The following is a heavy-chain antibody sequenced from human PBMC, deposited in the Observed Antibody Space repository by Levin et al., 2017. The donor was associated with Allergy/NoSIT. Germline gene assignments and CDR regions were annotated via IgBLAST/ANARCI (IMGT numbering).Heavy chain of an antibody. D-gene: IGHD2-2*01. CDR2: IHYTGYT. CDR3: ARSAHVTVIPAAIFAFDP. J-gene: IGHJ5*02. Sequence: PSETLSLTCTVSGGSISSYYWSWIRQSPGKRPEWIGYIHYTGYTNYSPSLKSRVTISLDTSKNQFSLTLTSVTAADTAVYSCARSAHVTVIPAAIFAFDPWGQGILVTVSS. V-gene: IGHV4-59*08. CDR1: GGSISSYY.